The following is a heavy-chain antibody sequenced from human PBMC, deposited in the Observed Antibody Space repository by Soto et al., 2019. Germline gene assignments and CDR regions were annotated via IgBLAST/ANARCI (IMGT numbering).Heavy chain of an antibody. CDR2: ISAYNGNT. V-gene: IGHV1-18*01. CDR3: ARVSLVLVAAKGGWFDP. D-gene: IGHD2-15*01. CDR1: GYPYTSYG. J-gene: IGHJ5*02. Sequence: QVQLVQCGAEVKKPGASVKVSCKASGYPYTSYGISWVRQARGQGLEWMGWISAYNGNTNYAQKLQGRVTMTTDTSTSTDYMELRSLRSDDTAVYYCARVSLVLVAAKGGWFDPWGQGTLVTVSS.